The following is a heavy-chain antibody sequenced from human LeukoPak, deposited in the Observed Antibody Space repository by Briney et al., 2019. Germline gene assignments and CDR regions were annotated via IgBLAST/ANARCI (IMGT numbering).Heavy chain of an antibody. Sequence: GGSLRLSCAASGFTFNKYAMSWVRQAPGKGLEWVSAISGSDAGTYYADSVKGRFTISRDNSKNTLYLQMNSLRAEDTAVYYCARALYRQHIVVVNAKNYWYFDLWGRGTLVTVSS. V-gene: IGHV3-23*01. CDR1: GFTFNKYA. J-gene: IGHJ2*01. CDR3: ARALYRQHIVVVNAKNYWYFDL. CDR2: ISGSDAGT. D-gene: IGHD2-21*01.